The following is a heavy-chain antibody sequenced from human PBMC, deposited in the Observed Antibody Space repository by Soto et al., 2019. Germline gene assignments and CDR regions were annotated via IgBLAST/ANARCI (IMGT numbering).Heavy chain of an antibody. CDR3: AKIKLEYGSSWRAHYSSIAV. CDR2: MSYDGSTK. CDR1: GGSFSHYG. Sequence: GGSLRLSCVASGGSFSHYGMHWVRQAPGKGLEWVGVMSYDGSTKYYADSVRGRFTITRDNSKHTLYLKMNTLRAAATALYDCAKIKLEYGSSWRAHYSSIAVCRRAISAIASS. D-gene: IGHD2-15*01. J-gene: IGHJ6*01. V-gene: IGHV3-30*18.